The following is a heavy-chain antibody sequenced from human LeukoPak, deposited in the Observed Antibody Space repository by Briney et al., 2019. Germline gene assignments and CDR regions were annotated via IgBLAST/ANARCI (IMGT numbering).Heavy chain of an antibody. CDR1: GFSFTSYA. J-gene: IGHJ4*02. D-gene: IGHD2-15*01. CDR2: ISDSDGTP. V-gene: IGHV3-23*01. CDR3: AKGGWLDN. Sequence: GGSLRLSCAASGFSFTSYAMSWVRQAPGKGLEWLSRISDSDGTPHYADSVQGRFPISRDHPENTLFLQMISLRVDDTPVYYCAKGGWLDNWGQGTLVTVSS.